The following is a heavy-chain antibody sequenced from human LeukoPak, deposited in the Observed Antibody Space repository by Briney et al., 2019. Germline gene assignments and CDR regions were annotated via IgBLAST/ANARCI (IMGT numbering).Heavy chain of an antibody. D-gene: IGHD3-22*01. CDR2: ISSSSSTI. J-gene: IGHJ4*02. CDR3: ARPRAYDTRDFDY. Sequence: GGSLRLSCAASGFTFSSYSMNWVRQAPGKGLEWVSYISSSSSTIYYADSVKGRFTISRDNAKNTLYLQMNSLRAEDTAVYYCARPRAYDTRDFDYWGQGTLVTVSS. CDR1: GFTFSSYS. V-gene: IGHV3-48*04.